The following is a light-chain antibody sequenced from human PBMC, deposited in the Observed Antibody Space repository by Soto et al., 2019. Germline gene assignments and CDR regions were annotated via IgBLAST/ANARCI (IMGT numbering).Light chain of an antibody. J-gene: IGKJ5*01. CDR2: TAS. CDR1: QNINSY. V-gene: IGKV1-39*01. CDR3: QQSYSTPIT. Sequence: DIQMTQSPSSLSASVGDRVTITCRTSQNINSYLHWYQQKPGKAPKLLIYTASRLQSGVPSRFSGSGYGTDFTLTISSLQPEDFATYYCQQSYSTPITFGQGTRLGIK.